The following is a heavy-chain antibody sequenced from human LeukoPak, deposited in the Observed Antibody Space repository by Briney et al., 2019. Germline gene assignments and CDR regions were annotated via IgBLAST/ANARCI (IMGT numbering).Heavy chain of an antibody. Sequence: ASVKVSCKASGYSFTGYYMHWVRQAPGQGLEWMGWINPNSGGTNYAQKFQGRVTMTTDTSMSTAYMELSRLTSDDTAVYYCARAGGRSWFDPWGQGTLVTVSS. CDR3: ARAGGRSWFDP. J-gene: IGHJ5*02. CDR2: INPNSGGT. CDR1: GYSFTGYY. V-gene: IGHV1-2*02.